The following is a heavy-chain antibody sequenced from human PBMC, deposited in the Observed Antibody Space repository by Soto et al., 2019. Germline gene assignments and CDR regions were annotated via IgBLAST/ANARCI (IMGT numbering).Heavy chain of an antibody. D-gene: IGHD5-12*01. Sequence: SVKVSCKASGGTFSSYAISWVRQAPGQGLEWMGGIIPIFGTANYAQKFQGRVTITADESTSTAYMELSSLRSEDTAVYYCARKDGYNGYYYGMDVWGQGTTVTVSS. CDR1: GGTFSSYA. J-gene: IGHJ6*02. V-gene: IGHV1-69*13. CDR2: IIPIFGTA. CDR3: ARKDGYNGYYYGMDV.